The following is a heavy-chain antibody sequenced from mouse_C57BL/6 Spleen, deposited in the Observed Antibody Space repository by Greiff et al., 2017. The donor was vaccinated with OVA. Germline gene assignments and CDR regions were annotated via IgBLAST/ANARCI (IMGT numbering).Heavy chain of an antibody. CDR3: ARTFYGSSLYYFDY. CDR2: IFPGSGST. CDR1: GYTFTDYY. Sequence: QVQLKQSGPELVKPGASVKISCKASGYTFTDYYINWVKQRPGQGLEWIGWIFPGSGSTYYNEKFKGKATLTVDKSSSTAYMLLSSLTSEDSAVYFCARTFYGSSLYYFDYWGQGTTLTVSS. J-gene: IGHJ2*01. D-gene: IGHD1-1*01. V-gene: IGHV1-75*01.